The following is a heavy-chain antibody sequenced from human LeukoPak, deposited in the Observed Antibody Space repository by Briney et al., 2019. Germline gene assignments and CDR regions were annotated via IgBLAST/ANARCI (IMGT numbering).Heavy chain of an antibody. J-gene: IGHJ4*02. CDR2: ITPLFGTA. CDR3: ASYHDFWSGYDYFDY. CDR1: GGTFSKYT. V-gene: IGHV1-69*01. Sequence: AASVNVSCKASGGTFSKYTISWVRQRPGQGLEWMGGITPLFGTANYAQKFQGRVTITADESTSTAYMELSSLRSEDTAVYYCASYHDFWSGYDYFDYWGQGTLVTVSS. D-gene: IGHD3-3*01.